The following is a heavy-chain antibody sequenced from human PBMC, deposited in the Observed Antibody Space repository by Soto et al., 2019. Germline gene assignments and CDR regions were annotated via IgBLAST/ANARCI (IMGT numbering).Heavy chain of an antibody. CDR1: GGTFSTYI. CDR2: IIPIPDIT. J-gene: IGHJ3*01. V-gene: IGHV1-69*08. Sequence: QVQLVQSGAEVRKPGSSVKVSCKAPGGTFSTYIISWVRQAPGQGLEWMGRIIPIPDITNYAQKFQGRVTVTADRSTSTAYMELTSLKSEDTAVYYCARDRITTRGDAFDLWGQRTMVTVSS. D-gene: IGHD3-3*01. CDR3: ARDRITTRGDAFDL.